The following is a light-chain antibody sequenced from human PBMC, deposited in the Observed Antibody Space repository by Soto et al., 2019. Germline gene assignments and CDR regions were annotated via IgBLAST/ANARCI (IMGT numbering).Light chain of an antibody. CDR1: QSVSSY. CDR2: DAS. CDR3: QQRSNWPPIT. V-gene: IGKV3-11*01. J-gene: IGKJ5*01. Sequence: EIVLTQSPAILSLSPGEGATLSCRASQSVSSYLAWYQQKPGQAPRLLIYDASNRDTGIPSRFSGSGSGTDFTLTISSLEPEDFAVYYCQQRSNWPPITFGQGTRLEIK.